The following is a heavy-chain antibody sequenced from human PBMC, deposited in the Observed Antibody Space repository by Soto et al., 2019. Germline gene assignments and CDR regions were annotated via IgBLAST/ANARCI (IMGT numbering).Heavy chain of an antibody. Sequence: PGGSLRLSCAASGFTFSDHYMDWVRQAPGKGLEWVGRTRNKANSYTTEYAASVKGRFTISRDDSKNSLYLQMNSLKTEDTAVYYCAREKIVVVPAAPYYDFWSGYEYYYYYYGMDVWGQGTTVTVSS. J-gene: IGHJ6*02. D-gene: IGHD3-3*01. CDR2: TRNKANSYTT. V-gene: IGHV3-72*01. CDR1: GFTFSDHY. CDR3: AREKIVVVPAAPYYDFWSGYEYYYYYYGMDV.